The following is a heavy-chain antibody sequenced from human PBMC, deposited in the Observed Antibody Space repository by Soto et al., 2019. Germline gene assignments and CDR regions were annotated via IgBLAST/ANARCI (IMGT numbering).Heavy chain of an antibody. J-gene: IGHJ5*02. D-gene: IGHD6-19*01. CDR1: GFTFSSYA. CDR2: ISGSGGST. V-gene: IGHV3-23*01. CDR3: AKAPFIAVAGVGFSRVAWFDP. Sequence: GGSLRLSCAASGFTFSSYAMSWVRQAPGKGLEWVSAISGSGGSTYYADSVKGRFTISRDNSKNTLYLQMNSLRAEDTAVYYCAKAPFIAVAGVGFSRVAWFDPWGQGTLVTVSS.